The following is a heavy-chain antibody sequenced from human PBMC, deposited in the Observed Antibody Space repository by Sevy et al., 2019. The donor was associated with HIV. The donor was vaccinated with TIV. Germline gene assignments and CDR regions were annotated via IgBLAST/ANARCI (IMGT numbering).Heavy chain of an antibody. J-gene: IGHJ4*01. CDR1: GFTFSNYA. Sequence: GGSLRLSCAASGFTFSNYAMYWVRQAPGKGLEWVALISYNGRSKDYSDSVKGRFTISRDSSNNNLYLQMNSLRAEETAVYYCARDGGNSVKWYPLYWGHGTLVTVSS. CDR2: ISYNGRSK. CDR3: ARDGGNSVKWYPLY. V-gene: IGHV3-30*04. D-gene: IGHD2-2*01.